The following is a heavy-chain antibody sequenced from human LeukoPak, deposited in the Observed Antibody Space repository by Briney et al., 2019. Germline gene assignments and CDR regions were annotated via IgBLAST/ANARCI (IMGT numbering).Heavy chain of an antibody. V-gene: IGHV1-46*01. CDR1: GYTFTNYY. Sequence: ASVKVSCKASGYTFTNYYIHWVRQAPGQGLEWMGLINPGGDNTDYAQNFQGRVTMTRDTSTSTVCMGLSSLRSEDTAVYYCARIRDGYNDAYDIWGKGTTVTI. D-gene: IGHD5-24*01. CDR2: INPGGDNT. CDR3: ARIRDGYNDAYDI. J-gene: IGHJ3*02.